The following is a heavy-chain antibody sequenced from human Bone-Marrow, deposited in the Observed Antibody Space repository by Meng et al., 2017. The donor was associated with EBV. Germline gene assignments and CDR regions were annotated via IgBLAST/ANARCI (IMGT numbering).Heavy chain of an antibody. V-gene: IGHV1-69*01. CDR2: IIPMFGTR. CDR1: ADTFSYA. Sequence: QWQLVQPGPEVKKPGSSVRVSCKTSADTFSYAFTWVRQAPGQGLEWMGGIIPMFGTRRYTEKFQGRLTMAADEFSGSVYMELRGLTSEDTAVYYCAGGGDILTGLDFWGQGTLVTVSS. D-gene: IGHD3-9*01. J-gene: IGHJ1*01. CDR3: AGGGDILTGLDF.